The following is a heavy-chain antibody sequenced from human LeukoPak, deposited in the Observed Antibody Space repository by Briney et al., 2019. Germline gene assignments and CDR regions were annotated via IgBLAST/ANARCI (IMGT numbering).Heavy chain of an antibody. CDR3: AKEQDNLLLLSHFDS. D-gene: IGHD1-14*01. CDR1: GFTFNNYA. Sequence: PGKSLRLSCAASGFTFNNYAMNWVHQTPGKGLQWVSAVSGDGQRTFYADSVKGRFTIFRDNSMNTLSLQMNSLRVEDTAVYYCAKEQDNLLLLSHFDSWGQGILVTVSA. J-gene: IGHJ4*02. CDR2: VSGDGQRT. V-gene: IGHV3-23*01.